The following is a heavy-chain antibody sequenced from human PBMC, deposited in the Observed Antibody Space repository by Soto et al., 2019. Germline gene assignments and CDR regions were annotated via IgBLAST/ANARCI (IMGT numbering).Heavy chain of an antibody. CDR3: ARDLSSDSTGFRGYDL. Sequence: QVHLVQSGAEVKKAGSSVKVSCKASGGTASSYAITWVRQAPGKGLEWMGVFIPIFVSAHYAQKFQGRVTITADESTSTAYMELSGLRSEDTAIYYCARDLSSDSTGFRGYDLWGQGTLVTVSS. CDR2: FIPIFVSA. CDR1: GGTASSYA. J-gene: IGHJ4*02. D-gene: IGHD3-10*01. V-gene: IGHV1-69*01.